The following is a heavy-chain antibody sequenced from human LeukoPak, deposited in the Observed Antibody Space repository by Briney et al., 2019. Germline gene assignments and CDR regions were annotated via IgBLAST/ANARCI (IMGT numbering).Heavy chain of an antibody. CDR2: ISSSSSYI. V-gene: IGHV3-21*01. D-gene: IGHD4-11*01. CDR3: ARDFDYSNYQGYMDV. J-gene: IGHJ6*03. CDR1: GFTFSSYS. Sequence: GGSLRLSCAASGFTFSSYSMNWVRQAPGKGPEWVSSISSSSSYIYYADSVKGRFTISRDNAKNSLYLQMNSLRAEDTAVYYCARDFDYSNYQGYMDVWGKGTTVTVSS.